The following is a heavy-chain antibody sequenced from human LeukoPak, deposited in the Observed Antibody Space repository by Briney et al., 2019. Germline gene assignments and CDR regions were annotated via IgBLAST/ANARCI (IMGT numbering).Heavy chain of an antibody. CDR1: GFTFSSYA. CDR2: ISGNGART. J-gene: IGHJ5*02. D-gene: IGHD5-24*01. V-gene: IGHV3-23*01. Sequence: TGGSLRLSCAASGFTFSSYAMSWVRQAPGKGLEWVSAISGNGARTYYADSVKGRFIISRDNSKNTLYLQMNSLRAEDTAVYYCAKVAEMDTILGKFDNWGQGTLVTVSS. CDR3: AKVAEMDTILGKFDN.